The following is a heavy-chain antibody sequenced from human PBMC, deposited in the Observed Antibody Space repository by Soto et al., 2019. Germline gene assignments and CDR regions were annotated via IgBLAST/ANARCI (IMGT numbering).Heavy chain of an antibody. Sequence: QVQLVESGGGVVQPGRSLRLSCAVSGFTFSDYVMHWVRQAPGKGLEWLAVISSDGSTKHYTDPMKGRFTVSRDNSNDTLYLQMNNLRGGDTAVYFCARQNSGWSYYFDFWGQGTLVTVSS. CDR2: ISSDGSTK. V-gene: IGHV3-30-3*01. CDR3: ARQNSGWSYYFDF. CDR1: GFTFSDYV. J-gene: IGHJ4*02. D-gene: IGHD6-19*01.